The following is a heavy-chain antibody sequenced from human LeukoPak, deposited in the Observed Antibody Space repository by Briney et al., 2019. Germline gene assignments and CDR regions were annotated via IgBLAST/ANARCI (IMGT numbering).Heavy chain of an antibody. V-gene: IGHV3-7*01. J-gene: IGHJ4*02. CDR1: GFTFSHYW. D-gene: IGHD1-7*01. Sequence: GGSLRLSCAASGFTFSHYWMTWVRQAPGKGLEWVANIKQDGSEGHYVDSVKGRFTISRDNAKNSLYLQMNSLRAEDTAAYYCAGDGSELHYWGQGTRVTVSS. CDR3: AGDGSELHY. CDR2: IKQDGSEG.